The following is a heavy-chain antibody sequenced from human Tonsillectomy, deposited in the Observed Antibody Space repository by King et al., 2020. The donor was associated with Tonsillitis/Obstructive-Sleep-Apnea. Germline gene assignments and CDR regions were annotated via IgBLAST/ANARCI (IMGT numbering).Heavy chain of an antibody. CDR1: GFSLSTSGVG. Sequence: ITLKESGPTLVKPTQTLTLTCTFSGFSLSTSGVGVGWIRQPQGKTLEGLALIYWYDDKRYSPSLKRRHTITKDTSKNQVVLTMTNMDPVDTATYYCAHRPSATGNYYYMDVWGKGTTVTVSS. D-gene: IGHD4-11*01. CDR3: AHRPSATGNYYYMDV. J-gene: IGHJ6*03. CDR2: IYWYDDK. V-gene: IGHV2-5*01.